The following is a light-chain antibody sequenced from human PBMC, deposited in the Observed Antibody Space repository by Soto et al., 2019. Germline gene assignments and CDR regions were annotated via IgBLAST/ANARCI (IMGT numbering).Light chain of an antibody. Sequence: EIVLTQSPATLSLSPGERGALSCRASQSVGSHLAWYQQKPGQAPRLLIYDTSNRATGTPVRFSGSGSETDFTLTISSLEPEDLAVYYCQQRSKWPETFGQGTKLEIK. J-gene: IGKJ2*01. CDR1: QSVGSH. V-gene: IGKV3-11*01. CDR3: QQRSKWPET. CDR2: DTS.